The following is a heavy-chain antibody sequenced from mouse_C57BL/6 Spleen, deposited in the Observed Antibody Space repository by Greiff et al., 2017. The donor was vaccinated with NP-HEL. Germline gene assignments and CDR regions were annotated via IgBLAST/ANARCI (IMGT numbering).Heavy chain of an antibody. D-gene: IGHD1-1*01. CDR2: IHPNSGST. Sequence: QVQLQQPGAELVKPGASVKLSCKASGYTFTSYWMHWVKQRPGQGLEWIGMIHPNSGSTNYNEKFKSKATLTVDKSSSTAYMQLSSLTSEDSAVYYCARSVITTVVGAMDYWGQGTSVTVSS. V-gene: IGHV1-64*01. CDR1: GYTFTSYW. CDR3: ARSVITTVVGAMDY. J-gene: IGHJ4*01.